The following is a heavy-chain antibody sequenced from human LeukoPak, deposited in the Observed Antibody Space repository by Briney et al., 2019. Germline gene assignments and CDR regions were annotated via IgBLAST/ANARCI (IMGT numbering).Heavy chain of an antibody. J-gene: IGHJ2*01. V-gene: IGHV1-3*03. CDR2: INTGNGNT. Sequence: ASVKVSCKASGYTFTSYAMHWVRQAPGQRLERMGWINTGNGNTKYSQEFQGRVTITRDTSANTAYMELSSLRSEDMAVYYCARAPTIVGYTSRELGHWYFDLWGRGTLVTVSS. D-gene: IGHD6-13*01. CDR3: ARAPTIVGYTSRELGHWYFDL. CDR1: GYTFTSYA.